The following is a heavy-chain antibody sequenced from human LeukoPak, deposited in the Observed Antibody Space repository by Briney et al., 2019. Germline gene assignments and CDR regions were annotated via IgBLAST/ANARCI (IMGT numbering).Heavy chain of an antibody. D-gene: IGHD2-15*01. J-gene: IGHJ6*02. Sequence: PGRSLRLSCAASGFTFSSYAMHWVRQAPGKGLEWVAVISYDGSNKYYADSVKGRFTISRDNSKNTLYLQMNSLRAEDTAVYYCAREACSGGSCYLYYYYYYGMDVWGQGTTVTVSS. CDR3: AREACSGGSCYLYYYYYYGMDV. V-gene: IGHV3-30*04. CDR2: ISYDGSNK. CDR1: GFTFSSYA.